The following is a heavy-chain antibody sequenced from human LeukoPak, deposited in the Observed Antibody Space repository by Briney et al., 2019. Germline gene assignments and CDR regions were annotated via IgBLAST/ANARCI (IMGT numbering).Heavy chain of an antibody. V-gene: IGHV5-51*01. D-gene: IGHD3-22*01. CDR1: GSSFTSYW. Sequence: GESLKISCKGSGSSFTSYWIGWVRQVPGKGLEWMGIIYPGDSDTRYSPSFQGQVTISADKSISTAYLQWSSLKASGTAMYYCARGEYYYDSSGYWQFDYWGQGTLVTVSS. CDR3: ARGEYYYDSSGYWQFDY. CDR2: IYPGDSDT. J-gene: IGHJ4*02.